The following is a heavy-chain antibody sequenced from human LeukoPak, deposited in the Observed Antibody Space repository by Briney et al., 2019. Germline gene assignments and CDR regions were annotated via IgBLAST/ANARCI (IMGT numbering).Heavy chain of an antibody. J-gene: IGHJ3*02. CDR1: GDSLTSHF. Sequence: PSETQSLTCNVSGDSLTSHFWSWIRQTPGKGLEWIGYVFHSGTTNYSPSLKSRVTISLDTSKKEFYLRLASMTAADNAVYYCARRMATVTDAFDIWGRGTMVSVSS. D-gene: IGHD5-24*01. V-gene: IGHV4-59*08. CDR2: VFHSGTT. CDR3: ARRMATVTDAFDI.